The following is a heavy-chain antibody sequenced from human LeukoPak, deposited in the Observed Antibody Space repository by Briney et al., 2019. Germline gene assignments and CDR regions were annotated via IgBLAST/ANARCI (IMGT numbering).Heavy chain of an antibody. CDR1: GGSISSSYW. J-gene: IGHJ3*02. CDR2: VYHSVST. V-gene: IGHV4-4*02. Sequence: SETLSLTCAVSGGSISSSYWWSWVRQPPGKGLEWIGEVYHSVSTNYCPSLKSRVTISIEKSKNQFSLKLSSVTAADTAVYYCAGAYCGGDCYSGRAFDIWGQGTMVTVSS. CDR3: AGAYCGGDCYSGRAFDI. D-gene: IGHD2-21*02.